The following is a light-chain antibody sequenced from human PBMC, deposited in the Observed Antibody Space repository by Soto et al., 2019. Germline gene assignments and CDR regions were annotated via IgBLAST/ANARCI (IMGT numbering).Light chain of an antibody. CDR3: HQYYDSIIA. CDR1: QSVLFNSNSKNY. CDR2: WAS. V-gene: IGKV4-1*01. Sequence: DIVMTQSPDSLAVSLGERATINCKSSQSVLFNSNSKNYVAWYQQKPGQPPKLLIYWASTRESGVPDRLSGSGSGTDFTLTISSLQAEDVSVYYCHQYYDSIIACGGGTKVEIK. J-gene: IGKJ4*01.